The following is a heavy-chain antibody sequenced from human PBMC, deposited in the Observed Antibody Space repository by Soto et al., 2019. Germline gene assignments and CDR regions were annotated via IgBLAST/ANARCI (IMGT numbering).Heavy chain of an antibody. V-gene: IGHV3-23*01. CDR3: ARRLDYDILTGTIDY. J-gene: IGHJ4*02. D-gene: IGHD3-9*01. Sequence: PGGSLRLSCSASGFTFSNYAMRWVRQAPGKGLEWVSAISRSGGSPYYADSVRGRFTVSRDNSKHTLYLQMNSLRAEDTAVYYCARRLDYDILTGTIDYWGQGTLVTVSS. CDR2: ISRSGGSP. CDR1: GFTFSNYA.